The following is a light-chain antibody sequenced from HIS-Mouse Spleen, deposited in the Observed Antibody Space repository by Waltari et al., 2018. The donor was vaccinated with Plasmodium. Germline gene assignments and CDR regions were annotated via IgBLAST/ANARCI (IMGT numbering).Light chain of an antibody. V-gene: IGLV3-25*03. CDR2: KDS. CDR3: QAADSSGTYRV. J-gene: IGLJ2*01. CDR1: ALPKQY. Sequence: SYELTQPPSVSVSPGQTARITCSGDALPKQYAYWYQQKPGQAPVLVIYKDSGRPSGFPERFAGSSSGKTVTLTISGGQAEDEADYYCQAADSSGTYRVFGGGTKLTVL.